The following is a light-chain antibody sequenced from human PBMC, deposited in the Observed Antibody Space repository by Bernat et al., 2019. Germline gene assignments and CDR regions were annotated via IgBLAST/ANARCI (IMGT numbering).Light chain of an antibody. V-gene: IGLV2-14*03. Sequence: QSALTQPASVSGSPGQSITISCTGTSSDVGGYTYVSWYQQDPGKVPNLLISDVSERPSGVSNRFSGTKSGNTASLTISGLQAEDEADYYCSSWPTSTVYVFGTGTQVTVL. CDR2: DVS. J-gene: IGLJ1*01. CDR3: SSWPTSTVYV. CDR1: SSDVGGYTY.